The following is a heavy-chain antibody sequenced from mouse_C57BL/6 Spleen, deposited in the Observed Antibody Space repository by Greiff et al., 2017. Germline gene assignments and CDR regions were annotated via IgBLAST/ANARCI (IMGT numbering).Heavy chain of an antibody. J-gene: IGHJ4*01. V-gene: IGHV5-16*01. Sequence: MLVESEGGLVQPGSSMKLSCTASGFTFSDYYMAWVRQVPEKGLEWVANINYDGSSTYYLDSLKSRFIISRDNAKNILYLQMSSLKSEDTATYYCAREGYAMDYWGQGTSVTVSS. CDR1: GFTFSDYY. CDR2: INYDGSST. CDR3: AREGYAMDY.